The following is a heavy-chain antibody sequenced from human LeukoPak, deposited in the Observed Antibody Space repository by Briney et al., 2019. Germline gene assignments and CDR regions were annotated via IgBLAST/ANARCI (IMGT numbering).Heavy chain of an antibody. Sequence: PGGSLRLSCAASGFTFDDYAMHWVRQAPGKGLEWVSGISWNSGSIGYADSVKGRFTISRDNAKNSLYLQMNSLRAEDTALYYCAKGHNYYESSGGLDYWGQGTLVTVSS. V-gene: IGHV3-9*01. D-gene: IGHD3-22*01. CDR1: GFTFDDYA. J-gene: IGHJ4*02. CDR3: AKGHNYYESSGGLDY. CDR2: ISWNSGSI.